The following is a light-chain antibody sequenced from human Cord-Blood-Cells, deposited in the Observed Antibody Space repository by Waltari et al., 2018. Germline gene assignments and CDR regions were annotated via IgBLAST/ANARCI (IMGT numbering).Light chain of an antibody. Sequence: DIPMTQSPSSLSPSVGDRVTITCRASQSISSYLNWYQQKPGKAPKLLIYAASSLQSGVPSRFSGSGSGTDFTLTISSLQPEDFATYYCQQSYSTPFTFGPGTKVDIK. CDR3: QQSYSTPFT. CDR2: AAS. CDR1: QSISSY. J-gene: IGKJ3*01. V-gene: IGKV1-39*01.